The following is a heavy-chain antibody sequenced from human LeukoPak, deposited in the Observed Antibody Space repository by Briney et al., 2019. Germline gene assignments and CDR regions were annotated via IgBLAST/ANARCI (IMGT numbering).Heavy chain of an antibody. J-gene: IGHJ4*02. CDR3: ARGVYIAAAQYGY. Sequence: PSETLSLTCTASGGSISSYYWSWIRQPPGKGLEWIGYIYYSGTTNYNPSLKSRVTISVDTSKNQFSLKLSSVTAADTAVYYCARGVYIAAAQYGYWGQGTLVTVSS. V-gene: IGHV4-59*01. CDR1: GGSISSYY. D-gene: IGHD6-13*01. CDR2: IYYSGTT.